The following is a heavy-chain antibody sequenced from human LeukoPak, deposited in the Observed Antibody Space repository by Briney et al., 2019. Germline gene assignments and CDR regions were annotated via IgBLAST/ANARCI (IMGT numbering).Heavy chain of an antibody. CDR3: AREGLDY. V-gene: IGHV1-8*03. CDR1: GYTFTNFD. J-gene: IGHJ4*02. Sequence: LWASVKVSCKSSGYTFTNFDINWVRQAPGQGLEWMGWMNPNSGKTGYAPKFQGRVTITMDPSITTAYMELSTLRSEDTAVYYCAREGLDYWGQGTLVTVSS. CDR2: MNPNSGKT.